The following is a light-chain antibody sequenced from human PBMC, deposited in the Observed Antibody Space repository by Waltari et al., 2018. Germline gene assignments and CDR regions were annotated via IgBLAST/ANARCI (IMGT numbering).Light chain of an antibody. CDR2: EDN. Sequence: NFMLTQPHSVSESPGKTVTISCTGSSGSIASNYVQWYQQRPGSAPTTVIYEDNQRPSGVPDLFSGSIDSSSNSASLTIAGLKTEDEADYYCQSYDSSSCVFGGGTKLTVL. CDR3: QSYDSSSCV. CDR1: SGSIASNY. V-gene: IGLV6-57*02. J-gene: IGLJ3*02.